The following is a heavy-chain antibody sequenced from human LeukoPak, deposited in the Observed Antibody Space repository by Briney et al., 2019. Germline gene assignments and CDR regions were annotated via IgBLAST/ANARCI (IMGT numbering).Heavy chain of an antibody. J-gene: IGHJ4*02. V-gene: IGHV3-23*01. Sequence: GGSLRLSCAASGFTFSSYAMSWVRQAPGKGLEWISGISGSGASTYYADSVTGRFTISRDNSRNILYLQMNSLRGDDTAVYYCAKDVGKWESLHFFDYWGQGTLVTVSS. CDR2: ISGSGAST. D-gene: IGHD1-26*01. CDR3: AKDVGKWESLHFFDY. CDR1: GFTFSSYA.